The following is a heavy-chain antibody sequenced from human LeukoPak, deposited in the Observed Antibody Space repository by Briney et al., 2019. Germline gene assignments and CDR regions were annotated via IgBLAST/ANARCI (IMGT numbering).Heavy chain of an antibody. J-gene: IGHJ6*02. D-gene: IGHD1-7*01. Sequence: GGSLRLSCAASGFIFSNYEMTWVRQAPGKGLEWVSYISGSGNTKYYADSVTGRFAISRDKAKNSMYLQMNSLRAEDTAVYYCARTLAGTTSFHYGMDVWGQGTTVTVSS. CDR2: ISGSGNTK. CDR1: GFIFSNYE. V-gene: IGHV3-48*03. CDR3: ARTLAGTTSFHYGMDV.